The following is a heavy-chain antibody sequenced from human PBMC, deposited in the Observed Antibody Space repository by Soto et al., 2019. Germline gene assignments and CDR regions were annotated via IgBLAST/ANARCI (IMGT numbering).Heavy chain of an antibody. CDR1: GDSISNLDYF. CDR3: ARGRYCLTGRCLPRCFDS. CDR2: IYKSATT. J-gene: IGHJ5*01. Sequence: LSLTCSVSGDSISNLDYFWAWIRQPPGQALEYIGYIYKSATTYYNPSFESRVAISVDTSKSQFSLNVTSVTAADTAVYFCARGRYCLTGRCLPRCFDSWGQGALVTGSS. V-gene: IGHV4-30-4*01. D-gene: IGHD7-27*01.